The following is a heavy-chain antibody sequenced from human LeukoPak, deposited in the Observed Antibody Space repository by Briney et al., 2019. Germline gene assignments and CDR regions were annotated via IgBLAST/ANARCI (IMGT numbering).Heavy chain of an antibody. V-gene: IGHV3-30*03. CDR3: ARERLLWFGELFTGRGFDP. CDR1: GFKFRSYG. J-gene: IGHJ5*02. Sequence: GGSLRLSCAASGFKFRSYGMHWVRQAPGKGLEWVALISFDESNKYYLDSVKGRFTISRDNSKNTLYLQMNSLRAEDTAVYYCARERLLWFGELFTGRGFDPWGQGTLVTVSS. D-gene: IGHD3-10*01. CDR2: ISFDESNK.